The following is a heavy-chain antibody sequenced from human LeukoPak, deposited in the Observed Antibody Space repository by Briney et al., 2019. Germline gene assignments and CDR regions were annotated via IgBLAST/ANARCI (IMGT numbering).Heavy chain of an antibody. Sequence: ASVKVSCKASGYAFTSYGISWVRQAPGQGLEWMGWISAYNGHTNYAQKLQGRVTMTTDTSTSTAYMELRSLRSDDTAVYYCAKGHSSGWYDYWGQGTLVTVSS. J-gene: IGHJ4*02. CDR3: AKGHSSGWYDY. D-gene: IGHD6-19*01. V-gene: IGHV1-18*01. CDR2: ISAYNGHT. CDR1: GYAFTSYG.